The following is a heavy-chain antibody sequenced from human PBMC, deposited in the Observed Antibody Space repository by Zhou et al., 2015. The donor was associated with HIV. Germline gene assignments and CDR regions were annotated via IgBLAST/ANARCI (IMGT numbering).Heavy chain of an antibody. Sequence: QVQLVQSGAEVKKPGASVKVSCKASGYTFTGYYMHWVRQAPGQGLEWMGWINPNSGGTNYAQKFQGRVTMTRDTSISTAYMELSRLRSDDTAVYYCARDEYDVVVPAARYYYYGMDVWGQGTTVTVSS. J-gene: IGHJ6*02. D-gene: IGHD2-2*01. CDR2: INPNSGGT. CDR3: ARDEYDVVVPAARYYYYGMDV. CDR1: GYTFTGYY. V-gene: IGHV1-2*02.